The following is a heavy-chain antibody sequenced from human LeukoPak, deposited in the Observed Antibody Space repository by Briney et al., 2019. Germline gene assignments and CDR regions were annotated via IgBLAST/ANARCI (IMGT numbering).Heavy chain of an antibody. Sequence: SETLSLTCTVSGGSISNYYWSWIRQPAGKGLEWIGRIYTSGNTDYNPSLKSRVTMSVDTSKNQFSLKLSSVTAADTAVYYCARDGGLYGSGSYFKAYYFDYWGQGTLVTVSS. D-gene: IGHD3-10*01. CDR3: ARDGGLYGSGSYFKAYYFDY. J-gene: IGHJ4*02. CDR2: IYTSGNT. V-gene: IGHV4-4*07. CDR1: GGSISNYY.